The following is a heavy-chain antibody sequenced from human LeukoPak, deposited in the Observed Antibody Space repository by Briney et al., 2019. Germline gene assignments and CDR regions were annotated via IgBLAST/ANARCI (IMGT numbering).Heavy chain of an antibody. V-gene: IGHV5-51*01. J-gene: IGHJ4*02. CDR1: GGSISSYY. Sequence: ETLSLTCTVSGGSISSYYWSWIRQPPGKGLEWMGIIYPSDSNTRYSPSFQGQVTISVDTSIRTAYLQWSSLKASDTAMYYCARRYNWNYVNDYFDYWGQGTLVTVSS. CDR3: ARRYNWNYVNDYFDY. D-gene: IGHD1-7*01. CDR2: IYPSDSNT.